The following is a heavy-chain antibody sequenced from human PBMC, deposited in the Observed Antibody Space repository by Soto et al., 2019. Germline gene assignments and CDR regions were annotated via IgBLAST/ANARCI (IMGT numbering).Heavy chain of an antibody. CDR3: AKSPKGFVLMVYAGYYFDY. CDR1: GFTFSSYA. CDR2: ISGSGGST. D-gene: IGHD2-8*01. V-gene: IGHV3-23*01. J-gene: IGHJ4*02. Sequence: PGGSLRLSCAASGFTFSSYAMSWVRQAPGKGLEWVSAISGSGGSTYYADSVKGRFTISRDNSKNTLYLQMNSLRAEDTAVYYCAKSPKGFVLMVYAGYYFDYWGQGTLVTVPS.